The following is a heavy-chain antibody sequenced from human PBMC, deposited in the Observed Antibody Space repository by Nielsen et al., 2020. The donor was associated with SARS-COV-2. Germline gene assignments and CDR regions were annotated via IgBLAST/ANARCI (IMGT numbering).Heavy chain of an antibody. J-gene: IGHJ3*01. V-gene: IGHV3-23*01. CDR1: GFTFSGYA. CDR3: AKGDRYCGGDCYADAFVF. Sequence: GESLKISCAASGFTFSGYAMTWVRQAPGKGLEWVSAISASGGSTYYADSVKGRFTISRDNSKNTLYLQMNSLRAEDTAVYYCAKGDRYCGGDCYADAFVFWGQGTMVTV. CDR2: ISASGGST. D-gene: IGHD2-21*02.